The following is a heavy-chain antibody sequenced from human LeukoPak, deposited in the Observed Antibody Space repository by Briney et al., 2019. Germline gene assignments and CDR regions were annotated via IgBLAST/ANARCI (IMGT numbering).Heavy chain of an antibody. Sequence: SETLSLTCTFSGDSIINYYWGWIREPPGKGLEWMGSIYHSGSTYYNPSLKSRVTISVDTSKNQFSLKLTSVTAADTAVYYCARAYGGNSQYFQHWGQGTLVTVSS. D-gene: IGHD4-23*01. CDR2: IYHSGST. CDR3: ARAYGGNSQYFQH. V-gene: IGHV4-38-2*02. J-gene: IGHJ1*01. CDR1: GDSIINYY.